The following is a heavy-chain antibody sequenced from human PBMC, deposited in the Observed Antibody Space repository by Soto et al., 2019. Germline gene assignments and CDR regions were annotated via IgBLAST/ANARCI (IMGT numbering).Heavy chain of an antibody. D-gene: IGHD3-22*01. V-gene: IGHV1-18*01. J-gene: IGHJ6*02. CDR1: GYTFTSYG. CDR3: ARVMAEEYYYDSSGYRRDYYYYYGMDV. CDR2: ISAYNGNT. Sequence: QVPLVQSGAEVKKPGASVKVSCKASGYTFTSYGISWVRQAPGQGLEWMGWISAYNGNTNYAQKLQGRVTMTTDTSTSTAYMELRSLRSDDTAVYYCARVMAEEYYYDSSGYRRDYYYYYGMDVCGQGTTVTVSS.